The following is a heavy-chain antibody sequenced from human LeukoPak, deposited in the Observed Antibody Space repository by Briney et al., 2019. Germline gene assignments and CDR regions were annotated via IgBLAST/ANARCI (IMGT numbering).Heavy chain of an antibody. Sequence: ASETLSLTCTVSGGSISSGGYYWSWIRQHPGKGLEWIEYIYYSGSTYYNPSFKSRVTISVDTSKNQFSLKLSSVTAADTAVYYCARRAFYGVTGFDPWGQGTLVTVSS. CDR3: ARRAFYGVTGFDP. V-gene: IGHV4-31*03. CDR1: GGSISSGGYY. CDR2: IYYSGST. J-gene: IGHJ5*02. D-gene: IGHD2-21*02.